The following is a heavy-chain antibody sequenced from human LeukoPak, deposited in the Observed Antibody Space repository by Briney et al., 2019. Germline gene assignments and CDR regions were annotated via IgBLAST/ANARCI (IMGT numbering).Heavy chain of an antibody. V-gene: IGHV3-11*04. CDR3: AKERKFYFDY. Sequence: GGSLRLSCAASGFTFSDYYMSWIRQAPGKGLEWVSYISSSGSTIYYADSVKGRFTISRDNSKNTLYLQMNSLRAEDTAVYYCAKERKFYFDYWGQGTLVTVSS. CDR2: ISSSGSTI. CDR1: GFTFSDYY. J-gene: IGHJ4*02.